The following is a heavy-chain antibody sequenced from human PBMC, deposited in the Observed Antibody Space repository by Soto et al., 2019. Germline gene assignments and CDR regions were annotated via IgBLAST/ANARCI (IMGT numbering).Heavy chain of an antibody. Sequence: QVQLQESAPGLVRPSETLSLTCTVSGAFLNNFFWSWIRQTPGKGLAWIGYVSQGGAAAYLAAGDTTGYIPPLESRAIISLGLPKNQFALRLTSVTAADTAAYYCARDRGGITVSSKPLGESFDPWGQGTLVTVSS. CDR1: GAFLNNFF. J-gene: IGHJ5*02. CDR2: VSQGGAAAYLAAGDTT. CDR3: ARDRGGITVSSKPLGESFDP. D-gene: IGHD3-16*01. V-gene: IGHV4-59*01.